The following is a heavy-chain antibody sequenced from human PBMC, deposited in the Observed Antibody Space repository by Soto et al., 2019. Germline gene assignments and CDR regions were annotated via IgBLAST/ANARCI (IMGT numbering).Heavy chain of an antibody. D-gene: IGHD2-2*01. CDR1: GYTFTSYY. CDR2: INPSGGST. J-gene: IGHJ4*02. V-gene: IGHV1-46*01. CDR3: ARARYPPYQLLRKDLAY. Sequence: ASVKVSCKASGYTFTSYYMHWVRQAPGQGLEWMGIINPSGGSTSYAQKFQGRVTMTRDTSTSTVYMELSSLRSEDTAVYYCARARYPPYQLLRKDLAYWGQGTLVTVSS.